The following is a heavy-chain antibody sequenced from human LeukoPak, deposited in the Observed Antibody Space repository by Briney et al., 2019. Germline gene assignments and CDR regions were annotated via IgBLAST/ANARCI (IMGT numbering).Heavy chain of an antibody. CDR3: ARDDPGIAVAGSGTPNWFDP. CDR1: GYTFTSYG. V-gene: IGHV1-69*05. Sequence: ASVKVSCKASGYTFTSYGISWVRQAPGQGLEWMGGIIPIFGTANYAQKFQGRVTITTDESTSTAYMELSSLRSEDTAVYYCARDDPGIAVAGSGTPNWFDPWGQGTLVTVSS. CDR2: IIPIFGTA. D-gene: IGHD6-19*01. J-gene: IGHJ5*02.